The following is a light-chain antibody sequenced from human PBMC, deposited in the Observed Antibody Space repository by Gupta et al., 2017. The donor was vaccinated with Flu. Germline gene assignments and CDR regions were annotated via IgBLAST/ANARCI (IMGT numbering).Light chain of an antibody. V-gene: IGLV3-25*03. CDR2: KDN. CDR3: PSADSTSTYYV. Sequence: QPARFTCSGEALPNQYVYWFQQKPGQAPALLIYKDNERPSWIPERFSASGSGTTVTLTISGVQAEDDADYYCPSADSTSTYYVFGAGTKVTVL. J-gene: IGLJ1*01. CDR1: ALPNQY.